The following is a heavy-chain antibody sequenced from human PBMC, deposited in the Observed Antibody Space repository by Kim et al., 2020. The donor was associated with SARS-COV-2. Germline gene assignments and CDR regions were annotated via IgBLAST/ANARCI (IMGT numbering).Heavy chain of an antibody. CDR1: GDSVSSSSTA. V-gene: IGHV6-1*01. CDR2: TYYSSTWST. Sequence: SQTLSLTCAISGDSVSSSSTAWNWIRQSPSRGLEWLGRTYYSSTWSTESAVSVKGRIDINPDTSKNQFSLQLNSVTPEDTAVYYCTRQTYRALDPWGQGTLVTVSS. D-gene: IGHD2-2*02. J-gene: IGHJ5*02. CDR3: TRQTYRALDP.